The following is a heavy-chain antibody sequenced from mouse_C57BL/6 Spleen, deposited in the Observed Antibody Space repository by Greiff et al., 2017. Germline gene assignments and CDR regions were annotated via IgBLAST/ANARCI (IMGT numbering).Heavy chain of an antibody. Sequence: DVQLQESGPGMVKPSQSLSLTCTVTGYSITSGYDWHWIRHFPGNKLEWMGYISYSGSTNYNPSLKSRISITHDTSKNHFFLKLNSVTTEDTATYYCARGGDDYDWFAYWGQGTLVTVSA. D-gene: IGHD2-4*01. CDR1: GYSITSGYD. J-gene: IGHJ3*01. V-gene: IGHV3-1*01. CDR2: ISYSGST. CDR3: ARGGDDYDWFAY.